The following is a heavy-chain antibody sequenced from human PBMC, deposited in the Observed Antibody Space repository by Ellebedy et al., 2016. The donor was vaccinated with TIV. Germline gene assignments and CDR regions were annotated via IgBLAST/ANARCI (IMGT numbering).Heavy chain of an antibody. CDR1: GASISSNNW. J-gene: IGHJ6*02. CDR2: LFHTGRT. D-gene: IGHD3-9*01. CDR3: ARILTAYYNQYYDGMGV. V-gene: IGHV4-4*02. Sequence: SETLSLXCAVSGASISSNNWWSWVRQPLGNGLEWIGDLFHTGRTNYNPSLKSRVTISVEKSKNQFSLVLRSVTAADTAIYYCARILTAYYNQYYDGMGVWGQGTTVTVSS.